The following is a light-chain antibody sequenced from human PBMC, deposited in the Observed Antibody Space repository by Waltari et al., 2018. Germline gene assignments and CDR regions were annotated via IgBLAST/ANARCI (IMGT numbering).Light chain of an antibody. CDR2: GRN. CDR1: NSNIGRNS. V-gene: IGLV1-47*01. Sequence: QSVLTQPPSASGNPGQTAPIPCSGGNSNIGRNSSAWYQQFPGTAPKLLIYGRNRRPSGVPDRFSGSKSGTSASLAISGLRSEDEADYYCATWDESLNGVVIGGGTKLSVL. CDR3: ATWDESLNGVV. J-gene: IGLJ3*02.